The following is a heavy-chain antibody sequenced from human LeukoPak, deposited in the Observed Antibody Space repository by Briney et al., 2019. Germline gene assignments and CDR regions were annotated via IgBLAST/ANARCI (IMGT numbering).Heavy chain of an antibody. D-gene: IGHD5-12*01. Sequence: ASVKVSCKGSGGTFSSYAISWVRQAPGQGLEWMGGIIPIFGTANYAQKFQGRVTITADESTSTAYMELSSLRSEDTAVYYCARARDIVASPDYYYGMDVWGKGTTVTVSS. CDR1: GGTFSSYA. V-gene: IGHV1-69*01. CDR3: ARARDIVASPDYYYGMDV. CDR2: IIPIFGTA. J-gene: IGHJ6*04.